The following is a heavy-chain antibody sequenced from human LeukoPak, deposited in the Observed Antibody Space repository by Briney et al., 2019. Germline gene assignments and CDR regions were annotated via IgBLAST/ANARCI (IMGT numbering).Heavy chain of an antibody. D-gene: IGHD2-2*01. CDR3: ARGLRGSPAFDY. CDR1: GYTFNGYY. J-gene: IGHJ4*02. Sequence: AAVKVSCKSSGYTFNGYYMHWVRQAPGQGLEWMGWINPNSGGTNYAQKFQGRVTMTRNTSINTAYMELSRLRSDDTAVYYCARGLRGSPAFDYWGQGTLVTVSS. CDR2: INPNSGGT. V-gene: IGHV1-2*02.